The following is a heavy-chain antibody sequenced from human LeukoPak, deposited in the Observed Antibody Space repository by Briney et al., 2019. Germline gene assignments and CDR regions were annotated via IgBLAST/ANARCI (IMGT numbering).Heavy chain of an antibody. CDR1: GYTFTGYY. J-gene: IGHJ3*02. CDR3: ARVGDSSGYYYDAFDI. V-gene: IGHV1-2*02. D-gene: IGHD3-22*01. Sequence: ASVKVSCKASGYTFTGYYMHWVRQAPGQGLEWMGWINPNSGGTNYAQKFQGRVTMTRDTSISTAYMELSRLRSDDTAVYYCARVGDSSGYYYDAFDIWGQGTMVTVSS. CDR2: INPNSGGT.